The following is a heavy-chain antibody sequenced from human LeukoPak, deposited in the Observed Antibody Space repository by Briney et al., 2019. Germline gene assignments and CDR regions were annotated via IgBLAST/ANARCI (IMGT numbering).Heavy chain of an antibody. D-gene: IGHD4/OR15-4a*01. CDR3: ARVGMVRTTQAFFDY. CDR2: INPNSGDT. V-gene: IGHV1-2*02. CDR1: GYTFTGYY. J-gene: IGHJ4*02. Sequence: SSVKVSCKASGYTFTGYYIHWVRQAPGQRLEWMGWINPNSGDTNYAQKFQGRVTMTRDTSISTAYMELSSLRSDDTAVYYCARVGMVRTTQAFFDYWGQGTLLTVSS.